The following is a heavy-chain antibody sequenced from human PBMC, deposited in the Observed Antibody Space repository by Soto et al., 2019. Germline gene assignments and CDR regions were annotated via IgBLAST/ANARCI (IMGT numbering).Heavy chain of an antibody. D-gene: IGHD3-22*01. Sequence: SETLSLTCTVSGGSISSSSYYWGWIRQPPGKGLEWIGSIYYSGSTYYNPSLKSRVTISVDTSKNQFSLKLSSVTAADTTVYYCARHAYYYDSSGYSILGAFDIWGQGTMVTVSS. CDR3: ARHAYYYDSSGYSILGAFDI. J-gene: IGHJ3*02. CDR2: IYYSGST. CDR1: GGSISSSSYY. V-gene: IGHV4-39*01.